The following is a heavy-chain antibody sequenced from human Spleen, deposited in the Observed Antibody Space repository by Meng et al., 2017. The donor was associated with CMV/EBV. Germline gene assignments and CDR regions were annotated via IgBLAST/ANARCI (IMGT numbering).Heavy chain of an antibody. CDR3: ARELYSNYGIPYYYYYGMDV. CDR2: INSDGSSA. J-gene: IGHJ6*02. V-gene: IGHV3-74*01. Sequence: GESLKISCAASGFTFSGYYMHWVRQAPGKGLMWVSRINSDGSSANYADSVKGRFTISRDNAKNSLYLQMNSLRAEDTAVYYCARELYSNYGIPYYYYYGMDVWGQGTTVTVSS. CDR1: GFTFSGYY. D-gene: IGHD4-11*01.